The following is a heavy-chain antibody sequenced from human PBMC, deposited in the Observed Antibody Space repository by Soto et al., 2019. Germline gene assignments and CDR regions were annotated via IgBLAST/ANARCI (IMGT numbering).Heavy chain of an antibody. CDR2: IYWDDDT. Sequence: SGPTLVNPTQPLTLTCRFSGFSLSTSGVGVGWIRQPPGKALEWLALIYWDDDTRYSPSLKSRLTITKDTSKKQVILTTTNMDPVDTATYYCAHSITIFGVVIGNWLDPWGQGTLVTVSS. D-gene: IGHD3-3*01. CDR1: GFSLSTSGVG. J-gene: IGHJ5*02. CDR3: AHSITIFGVVIGNWLDP. V-gene: IGHV2-5*02.